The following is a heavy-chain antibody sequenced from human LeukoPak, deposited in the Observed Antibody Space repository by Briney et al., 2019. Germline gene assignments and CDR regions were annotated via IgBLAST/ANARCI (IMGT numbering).Heavy chain of an antibody. D-gene: IGHD2-2*01. CDR3: ARDGCSSTSCEYYFDY. J-gene: IGHJ4*02. Sequence: PGGSLRLSCAASGFTISSYSMNWVRQAPGKGLEWVSSISSSSSYIYYADLVKGRFTISRDNAKNSLYLQMNSLRAEDTAVYYCARDGCSSTSCEYYFDYWGQGTLVTVSS. CDR1: GFTISSYS. V-gene: IGHV3-21*01. CDR2: ISSSSSYI.